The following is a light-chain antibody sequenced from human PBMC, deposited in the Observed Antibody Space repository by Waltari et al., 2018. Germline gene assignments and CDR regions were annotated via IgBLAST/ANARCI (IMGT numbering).Light chain of an antibody. V-gene: IGLV3-1*01. J-gene: IGLJ2*01. CDR2: QDT. CDR3: QAWDNSAVV. Sequence: SYKLTQPPSLSVSPGQTASITCSGDDLEDYYVAWYQQRPRQSPVLLIYQDTKRPSGIPERFSGSNSGNTATLTIRETQTIDDADYYCQAWDNSAVVFGGGTTLTVL. CDR1: DLEDYY.